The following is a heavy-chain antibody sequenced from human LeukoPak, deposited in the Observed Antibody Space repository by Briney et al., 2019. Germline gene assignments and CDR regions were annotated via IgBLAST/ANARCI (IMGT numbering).Heavy chain of an antibody. CDR1: GFTFSSYG. CDR2: ISYDGSNK. CDR3: AKDPRTD. V-gene: IGHV3-30*18. Sequence: GGSLRLSCAASGFTFSSYGMHWVRQAPGKGLEWVAVISYDGSNKYYADSVKGRFTISRDNSKNTLYLQMNSLRAEDTAVYYCAKDPRTDWGQGTLVTVSS. J-gene: IGHJ4*02.